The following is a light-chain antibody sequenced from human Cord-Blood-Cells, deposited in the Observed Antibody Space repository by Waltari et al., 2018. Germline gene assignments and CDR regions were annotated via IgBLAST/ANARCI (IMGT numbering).Light chain of an antibody. CDR1: SLRSYY. Sequence: SSELTQDPAVSVALGQTVRITCQGDSLRSYYASWYQQKPGQAPVLVIYGKNNRPSGVPDRFPGSRSGSTAALTITWAQAEYEADYYCTSRDSSGNHYVFGTGTKVTVL. CDR2: GKN. J-gene: IGLJ1*01. V-gene: IGLV3-19*01. CDR3: TSRDSSGNHYV.